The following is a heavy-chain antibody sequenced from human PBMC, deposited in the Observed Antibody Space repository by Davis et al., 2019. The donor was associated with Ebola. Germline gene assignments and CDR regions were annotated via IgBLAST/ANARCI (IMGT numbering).Heavy chain of an antibody. D-gene: IGHD3-10*01. CDR3: ARGGGFGGYGMDV. CDR1: GGSFSGYY. Sequence: MPGGSLRFSCAVYGGSFSGYYWTWIRQPPGKGLEWIGEINYSGSTNYNPSLKSRVTISVDTSKNQFSLKLSSVTAADTAVYYCARGGGFGGYGMDVWGQGTTVTVSS. V-gene: IGHV4-34*01. CDR2: INYSGST. J-gene: IGHJ6*02.